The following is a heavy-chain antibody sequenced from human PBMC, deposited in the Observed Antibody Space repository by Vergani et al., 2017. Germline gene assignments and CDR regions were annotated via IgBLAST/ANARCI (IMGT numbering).Heavy chain of an antibody. D-gene: IGHD2-2*01. Sequence: QVQLVQSGAEVKKPGASVKVSCKASGGTFSSYAISWVRQAPGQGLEWMGRIIPIFGTANYAQKFQGRVTITADESTSTAYMELSSLRSEDTAVYYCARDRIVVVPAANIRGYYYYGMDVWGQGTTVTVSS. J-gene: IGHJ6*02. V-gene: IGHV1-69*13. CDR2: IIPIFGTA. CDR3: ARDRIVVVPAANIRGYYYYGMDV. CDR1: GGTFSSYA.